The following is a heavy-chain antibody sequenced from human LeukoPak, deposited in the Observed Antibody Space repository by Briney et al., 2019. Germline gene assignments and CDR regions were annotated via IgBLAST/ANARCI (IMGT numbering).Heavy chain of an antibody. D-gene: IGHD3-10*01. CDR2: ISSSSSYI. CDR3: AMTGSHRTPMVRWGSL. CDR1: GFTFSSYS. Sequence: GGSLRLSCAASGFTFSSYSMNWVRQAPGKGLEWVSSISSSSSYIYYADSVKGRFTISRDNAKNSLYLQMNSLRAEDTAVYYCAMTGSHRTPMVRWGSLWGQGALVTVSS. V-gene: IGHV3-21*01. J-gene: IGHJ4*02.